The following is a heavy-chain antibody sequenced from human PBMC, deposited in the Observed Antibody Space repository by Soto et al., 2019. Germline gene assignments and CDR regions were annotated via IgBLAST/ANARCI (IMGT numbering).Heavy chain of an antibody. CDR1: GYIFTSYG. Sequence: QAHLVQSGPEVKKPGASVKVSCKGSGYIFTSYGIAWVRQAPGQGLEWMGWISAHNGKTEYAQKFQGRVTVTRDTSTSTAYLELRSLSSDATALYYCARGSYGDYWGQGALVTVSS. D-gene: IGHD1-26*01. CDR2: ISAHNGKT. V-gene: IGHV1-18*01. CDR3: ARGSYGDY. J-gene: IGHJ4*02.